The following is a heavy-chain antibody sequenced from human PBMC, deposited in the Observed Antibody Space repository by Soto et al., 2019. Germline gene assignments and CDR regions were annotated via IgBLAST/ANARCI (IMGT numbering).Heavy chain of an antibody. CDR2: IHHSGST. Sequence: QVQLQESGPGLVKPSETLSLTCSVSGGSITSHYCSWFRQPPGKGLEWIGYIHHSGSTSYNPSLKSRVTMSVDTSKNHFSLKVNSVTAADTALYYCARQGFGPLHGLVDVWGPGTTVTVSS. CDR1: GGSITSHY. CDR3: ARQGFGPLHGLVDV. J-gene: IGHJ6*02. V-gene: IGHV4-59*08. D-gene: IGHD3-10*01.